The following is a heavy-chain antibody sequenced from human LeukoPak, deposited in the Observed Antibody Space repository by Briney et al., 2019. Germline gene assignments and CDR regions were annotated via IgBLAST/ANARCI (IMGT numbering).Heavy chain of an antibody. J-gene: IGHJ4*02. CDR3: ARGSIAAADIVYYFDY. CDR2: ISSSSSTI. Sequence: GGSLRLSCAASGFTFSDYYMSWIRQAPGKGLEWVSYISSSSSTIYYADSVKGRLTISRDNAKNSLYLQMNSLRAEDTAVYYCARGSIAAADIVYYFDYWGQGTLVTVSS. D-gene: IGHD6-13*01. CDR1: GFTFSDYY. V-gene: IGHV3-11*04.